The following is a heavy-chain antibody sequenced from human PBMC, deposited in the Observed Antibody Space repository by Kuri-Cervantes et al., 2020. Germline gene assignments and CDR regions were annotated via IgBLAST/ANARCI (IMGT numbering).Heavy chain of an antibody. Sequence: LSLTCAASGFTFSSYSMNWVRQAPGKGLEWVSSISSSSSYIYYADSVKGRFTISRDNAKNSLYLQMNSLRAEDTAVYYCARDRPLNSVDLSNAFDIWGQGTMVTVSS. CDR2: ISSSSSYI. CDR1: GFTFSSYS. V-gene: IGHV3-21*01. CDR3: ARDRPLNSVDLSNAFDI. J-gene: IGHJ3*02. D-gene: IGHD2-21*01.